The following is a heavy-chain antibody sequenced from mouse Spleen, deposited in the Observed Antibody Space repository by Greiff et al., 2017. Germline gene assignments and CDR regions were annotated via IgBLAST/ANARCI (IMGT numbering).Heavy chain of an antibody. CDR3: ARKTTVVEFDY. D-gene: IGHD1-1*01. Sequence: VQLQQSGPELVKPGASVKIPCKASGYTFTDYNMDWVKQSHGKSLEWIGDINPNNGGTIYNQKFKGKATLTVDKSSSTAYMELRSLTSEDTAVYYCARKTTVVEFDYWGQGTTLTVSS. J-gene: IGHJ2*01. V-gene: IGHV1-18*01. CDR2: INPNNGGT. CDR1: GYTFTDYN.